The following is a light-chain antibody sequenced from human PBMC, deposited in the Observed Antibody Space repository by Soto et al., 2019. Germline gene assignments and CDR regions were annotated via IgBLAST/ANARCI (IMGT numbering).Light chain of an antibody. V-gene: IGKV1-5*03. J-gene: IGKJ2*01. CDR3: QHYHSYPYT. CDR1: QTISTW. CDR2: KAS. Sequence: DIQMTQSPSTLSASVGDRVTITCRASQTISTWLAWYQQRPGKAPNLLIYKASSLESGVSSRFSGSGSGTEFTLTISTLQPDDFATYYCQHYHSYPYTFGQGTKLEIK.